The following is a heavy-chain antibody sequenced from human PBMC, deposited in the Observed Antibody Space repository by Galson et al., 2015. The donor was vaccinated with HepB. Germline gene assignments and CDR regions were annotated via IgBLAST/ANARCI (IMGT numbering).Heavy chain of an antibody. Sequence: SLRLSCAASGFTVSSNYMSWVRQAPGKGLEWVSVIYSGGSTYYADSVKGRFTISRDNSKNTLYLQMNSLRAEDTAVYYCARGVEDSSGWFLYYFDYWGQGTLVTVSS. J-gene: IGHJ4*02. D-gene: IGHD6-19*01. CDR1: GFTVSSNY. CDR3: ARGVEDSSGWFLYYFDY. V-gene: IGHV3-66*01. CDR2: IYSGGST.